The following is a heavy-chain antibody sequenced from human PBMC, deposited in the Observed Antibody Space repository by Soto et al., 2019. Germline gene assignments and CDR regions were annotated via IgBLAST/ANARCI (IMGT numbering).Heavy chain of an antibody. CDR2: IIPILGIA. V-gene: IGHV1-69*02. CDR3: ARVWGYCGGGTCQIGGQIHS. Sequence: QVQLVQSGAEVKKPGSSVKVSCKASGGTFSSYTISWVRQAPGQGLEWMGRIIPILGIANYAQKFQGRVTIPAKKPPITAKMGLGSWRSEDTAVYYGARVWGYCGGGTCQIGGQIHSGGQEPLAPVPS. J-gene: IGHJ5*01. D-gene: IGHD2-15*01. CDR1: GGTFSSYT.